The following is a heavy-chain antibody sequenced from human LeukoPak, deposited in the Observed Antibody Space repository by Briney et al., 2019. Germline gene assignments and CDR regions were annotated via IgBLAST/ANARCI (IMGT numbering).Heavy chain of an antibody. CDR1: GGSIRNYC. CDR2: TCDSTNT. Sequence: SETLSLTCSVSGGSIRNYCWNWIRQPPGKALEWIGYTCDSTNTDYKPSLKSRVTISLDTSKNQFSLKLTSATAADTTVYYCARWHTHGRYFDYWGQGALVTVSS. CDR3: ARWHTHGRYFDY. J-gene: IGHJ4*02. V-gene: IGHV4-59*01. D-gene: IGHD2-2*02.